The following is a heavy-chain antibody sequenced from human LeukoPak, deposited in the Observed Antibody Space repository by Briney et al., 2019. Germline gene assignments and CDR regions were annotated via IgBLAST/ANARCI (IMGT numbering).Heavy chain of an antibody. Sequence: SETLSLTCTVSGGSTSRYYWSWIRQPPGKRLEWIGYIYYSGSTNYNPSLKSRVTISVDTSKSQFSLKLSSVTAADTAVYYCARRRGSGSYYNYYYYMDVWGKGTTVTVSS. J-gene: IGHJ6*03. CDR2: IYYSGST. V-gene: IGHV4-59*01. D-gene: IGHD1-26*01. CDR3: ARRRGSGSYYNYYYYMDV. CDR1: GGSTSRYY.